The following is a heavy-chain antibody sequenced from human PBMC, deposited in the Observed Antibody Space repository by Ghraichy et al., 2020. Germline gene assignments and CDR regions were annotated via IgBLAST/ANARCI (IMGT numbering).Heavy chain of an antibody. CDR3: ARAGAVAGIGTADS. J-gene: IGHJ4*02. CDR2: TYYRSKWYS. Sequence: SQTLSLTCAISGDSVSGTSLTWNWIRQSPSRGLEWLGRTYYRSKWYSDYALSVRSRIIIQADTSKNQYSLQLNSVTPEDTAVYYCARAGAVAGIGTADSWDQGTLVIVSS. D-gene: IGHD6-19*01. CDR1: GDSVSGTSLT. V-gene: IGHV6-1*01.